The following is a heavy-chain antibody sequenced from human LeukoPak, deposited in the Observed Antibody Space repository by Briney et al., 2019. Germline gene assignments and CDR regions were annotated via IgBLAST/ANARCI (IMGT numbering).Heavy chain of an antibody. V-gene: IGHV4-59*08. Sequence: SETLSLTCTVSDNSISSFYWSWIRQPPGKGLEWIGFVYKTGHTNYNPSLKSRVTISVDTSKNQFSLKLSSVTAADTAVYYCARHRRNYDYVWGSYRTPDYFDYWGQGTLVTVSS. D-gene: IGHD3-16*02. CDR3: ARHRRNYDYVWGSYRTPDYFDY. CDR1: DNSISSFY. J-gene: IGHJ4*02. CDR2: VYKTGHT.